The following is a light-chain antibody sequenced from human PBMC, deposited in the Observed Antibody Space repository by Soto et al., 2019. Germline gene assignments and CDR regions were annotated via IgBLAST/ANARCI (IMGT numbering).Light chain of an antibody. V-gene: IGKV3-20*01. CDR1: QTVSNTY. CDR2: GAS. J-gene: IGKJ4*01. CDR3: QQYGALPPT. Sequence: EIVLTQFPGALSLSPGERVTLSCRASQTVSNTYLAWYQQKSGQAPKILIYGASNRATGIPDRFSGSGSGTDFTLTISRLEPEDFAVYYCQQYGALPPTFGGGTKVQIK.